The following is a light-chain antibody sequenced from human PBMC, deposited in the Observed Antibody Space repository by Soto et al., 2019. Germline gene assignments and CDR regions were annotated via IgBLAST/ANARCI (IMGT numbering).Light chain of an antibody. CDR3: MQGTQSPWT. CDR2: KIS. Sequence: DIVMTQTPLSSPVALGQPASISCTSSQSLVHRDVNTYLSWLHQRPGQPPRLLIYKISDRVSGVPDRFSGSGTGTDFTLTISRVEAEDVGVYYCMQGTQSPWTFGQGTKVDI. V-gene: IGKV2-24*01. J-gene: IGKJ1*01. CDR1: QSLVHRDVNTY.